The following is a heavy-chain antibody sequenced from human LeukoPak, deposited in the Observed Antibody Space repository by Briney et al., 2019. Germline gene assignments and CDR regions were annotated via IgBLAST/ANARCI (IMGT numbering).Heavy chain of an antibody. V-gene: IGHV3-66*04. CDR1: GFTVSSNY. D-gene: IGHD6-13*01. CDR3: ARPLRAYSSSLAFDY. J-gene: IGHJ4*02. Sequence: AGGSLRLSCAASGFTVSSNYMSWVRQAPGKGLEWVSVIYSGGTTYYADSVKGRFTISRDNSKNTLYLQMNSLRAEDTAVYYCARPLRAYSSSLAFDYWGQGTLVTVSS. CDR2: IYSGGTT.